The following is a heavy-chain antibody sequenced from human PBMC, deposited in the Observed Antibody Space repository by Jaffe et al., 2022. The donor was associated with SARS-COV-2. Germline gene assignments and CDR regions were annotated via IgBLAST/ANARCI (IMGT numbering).Heavy chain of an antibody. Sequence: EVQLLESGGGLVQPGGSLRLSCVASGFTFSNYAMTWVRQAPGKGLEWVSTLSDEGGAAYYADSVKGQFTISRDNAKNTLYLQMNSLRAEDTAVYYCAKLEDNAKCYWGQGTLVTVSS. CDR2: LSDEGGAA. CDR3: AKLEDNAKCY. J-gene: IGHJ4*02. D-gene: IGHD1-1*01. V-gene: IGHV3-23*01. CDR1: GFTFSNYA.